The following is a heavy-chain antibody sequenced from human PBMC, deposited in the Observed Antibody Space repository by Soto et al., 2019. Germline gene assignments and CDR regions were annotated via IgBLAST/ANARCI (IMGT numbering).Heavy chain of an antibody. J-gene: IGHJ4*02. CDR2: INHSGST. V-gene: IGHV4-34*01. CDR1: GGSFSGYY. D-gene: IGHD6-19*01. CDR3: ARDRYSSGWYREGRSVY. Sequence: SETLSLTCAVYGGSFSGYYWSWIRQPPGKGLEWIGEINHSGSTNYNPSLKSRVTISVDTSKNQFSLKLSSVTAADTAVYYCARDRYSSGWYREGRSVYWGQGTLVTVSS.